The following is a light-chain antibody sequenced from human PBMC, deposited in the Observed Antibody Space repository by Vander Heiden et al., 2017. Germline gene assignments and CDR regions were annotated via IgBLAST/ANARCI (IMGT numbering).Light chain of an antibody. CDR2: GAS. V-gene: IGKV1-39*01. Sequence: DIQMTQSPSSLSASVGDRVTITCRANQSISNYLNWYQQKPGKAPKLLIYGASRWQSGVPSRFSGSGSGTDFTLTISRRQPQDFATYYWQQSYSSSTFGQGTKLEI. CDR3: QQSYSSST. J-gene: IGKJ2*01. CDR1: QSISNY.